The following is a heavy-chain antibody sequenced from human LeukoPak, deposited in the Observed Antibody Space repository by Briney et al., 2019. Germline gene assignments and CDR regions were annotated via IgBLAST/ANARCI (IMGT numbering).Heavy chain of an antibody. Sequence: GASVKVSCKASGYTFTSYYMHWVRQAPGQGLEWMGWINPNSGGTNYAQKFQGRVTMTRDTSKNQVSLKLSSVTAADTAVYYCARERAYDFWSGYYRYFDYWGQGTLVTVSS. J-gene: IGHJ4*02. V-gene: IGHV1-2*02. CDR3: ARERAYDFWSGYYRYFDY. CDR2: INPNSGGT. D-gene: IGHD3-3*01. CDR1: GYTFTSYY.